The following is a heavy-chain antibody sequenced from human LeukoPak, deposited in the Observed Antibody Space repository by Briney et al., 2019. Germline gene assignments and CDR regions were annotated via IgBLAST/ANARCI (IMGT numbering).Heavy chain of an antibody. CDR3: VRDVVVTAHMDV. CDR2: TYYSGST. CDR1: GGSISSGDYY. V-gene: IGHV4-30-4*01. J-gene: IGHJ6*04. D-gene: IGHD2-15*01. Sequence: SQTLSLTCTVSGGSISSGDYYWSWIRQPPGKGLEWIGYTYYSGSTYYNSSLKSRVTMSVGTSKNQFSLKLSSVTAADTAVYYCVRDVVVTAHMDVWGKGTTVTVSS.